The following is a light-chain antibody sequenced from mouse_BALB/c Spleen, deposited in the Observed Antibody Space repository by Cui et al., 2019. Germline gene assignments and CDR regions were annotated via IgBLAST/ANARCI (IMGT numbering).Light chain of an antibody. CDR2: WAS. J-gene: IGKJ5*01. V-gene: IGKV6-23*01. Sequence: DIVMTQFNKLISTSVGDGVSITCKASQNAGTAVAWYQQKPGQSPKLLLYWASTLQTGVPDRFTGSGSGTDFTLTISNVQSEDLADYFCQQYSSYPLTFGAGTKLELK. CDR1: QNAGTA. CDR3: QQYSSYPLT.